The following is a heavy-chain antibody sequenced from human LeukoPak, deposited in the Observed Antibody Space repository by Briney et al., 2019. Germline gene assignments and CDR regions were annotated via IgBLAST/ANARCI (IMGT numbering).Heavy chain of an antibody. CDR1: GYTFTGYY. CDR2: INPNSGGT. Sequence: ASVKVSCKASGYTFTGYYIFWVRQAPGQGLKWMGRINPNSGGTQYAQEFQGRVTMTRDTSISTAYRELSRLRSDDTAVYYCARGYCSGGGCYSVENWFDPWGQGTLVTVSS. CDR3: ARGYCSGGGCYSVENWFDP. V-gene: IGHV1-2*06. J-gene: IGHJ5*02. D-gene: IGHD2-15*01.